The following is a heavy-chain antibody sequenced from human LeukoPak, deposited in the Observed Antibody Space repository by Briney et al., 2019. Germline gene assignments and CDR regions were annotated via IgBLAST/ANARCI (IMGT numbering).Heavy chain of an antibody. CDR3: ARTAGVLSDYYYYMDV. V-gene: IGHV3-21*01. D-gene: IGHD2-2*01. CDR1: GCPFSSFS. Sequence: PGGSLRLSCAASGCPFSSFSMNWVRQAPGKGLEWVSFISSSSSYIYYADSVKGRFTISRDNAKNSLYLQMNSLRAEDTAVYSCARTAGVLSDYYYYMDVWGKGTTVTVSS. J-gene: IGHJ6*03. CDR2: ISSSSSYI.